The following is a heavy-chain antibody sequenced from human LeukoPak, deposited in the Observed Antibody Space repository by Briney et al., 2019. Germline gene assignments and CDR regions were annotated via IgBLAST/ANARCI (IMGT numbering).Heavy chain of an antibody. D-gene: IGHD3-22*01. CDR3: AKEGITMIVVSNEAFDI. CDR2: ISGSGGST. CDR1: GFTFSSYA. V-gene: IGHV3-23*01. Sequence: GGSLRLSCAASGFTFSSYAMSWVRQAPGKGLEWVSAISGSGGSTYYADSVKGRFTISRDNSKNTLYLQMNSLRAEDTAVYYCAKEGITMIVVSNEAFDIWGQGTMVTVSS. J-gene: IGHJ3*02.